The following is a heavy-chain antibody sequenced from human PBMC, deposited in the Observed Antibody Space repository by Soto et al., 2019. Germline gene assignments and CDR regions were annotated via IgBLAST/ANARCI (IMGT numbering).Heavy chain of an antibody. CDR1: GGSISSGGYS. J-gene: IGHJ4*02. Sequence: SETLSLTCAVSGGSISSGGYSWSWIRQPPGKGLEWIGYIYHSGSTYYNPSLKSRVTISVDRSKNQFSLKLSSVTAADTAVFYCARGGSYGGNPHFDYWGKGTLVTVSS. CDR3: ARGGSYGGNPHFDY. V-gene: IGHV4-30-2*01. CDR2: IYHSGST. D-gene: IGHD4-17*01.